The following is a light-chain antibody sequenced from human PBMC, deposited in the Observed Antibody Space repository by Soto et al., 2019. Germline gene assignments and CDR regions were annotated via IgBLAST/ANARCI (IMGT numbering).Light chain of an antibody. CDR2: GAS. V-gene: IGKV3-15*01. J-gene: IGKJ1*01. Sequence: EIVMTQSPATLSVSRGERATLSCRASQSFSINLAWYQQKPGQAPRLLIYGASTRATGIPARFSGSGSGTELTLTISSLQSEDFAVYYCQQYNNWPRGTLGQGTKVEIK. CDR3: QQYNNWPRGT. CDR1: QSFSIN.